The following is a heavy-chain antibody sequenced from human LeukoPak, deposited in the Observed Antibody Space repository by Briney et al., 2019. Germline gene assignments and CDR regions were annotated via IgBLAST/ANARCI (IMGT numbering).Heavy chain of an antibody. CDR1: GGSISSYY. Sequence: SETLSLTCTVSGGSISSYYWSWIRQPPGKGLEWIGYIYYSGSTYYNPSLKSRVTISVDTSKNQFSLKLSSVTAADTAVYYCARGRDILTGYSFDYWGQGTLVTVPS. D-gene: IGHD3-9*01. V-gene: IGHV4-59*08. J-gene: IGHJ4*02. CDR2: IYYSGST. CDR3: ARGRDILTGYSFDY.